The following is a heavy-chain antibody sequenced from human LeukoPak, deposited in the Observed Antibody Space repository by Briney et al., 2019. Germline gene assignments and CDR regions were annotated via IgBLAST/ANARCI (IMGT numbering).Heavy chain of an antibody. D-gene: IGHD6-13*01. V-gene: IGHV3-21*01. Sequence: GESLRLSCAASGFTFSSYSMNWVRQAPGKGLEWVSSISSSSSYIYYADSVKGRFTISRDNAKNSLYLQMNSLRAEDTAVYYCARDGVAAAATAPFDYWGQGTLVTVSS. J-gene: IGHJ4*02. CDR2: ISSSSSYI. CDR1: GFTFSSYS. CDR3: ARDGVAAAATAPFDY.